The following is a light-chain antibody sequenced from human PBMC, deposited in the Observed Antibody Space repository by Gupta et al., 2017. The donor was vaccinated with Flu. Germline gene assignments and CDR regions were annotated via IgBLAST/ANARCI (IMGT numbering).Light chain of an antibody. J-gene: IGKJ1*01. CDR2: AAS. V-gene: IGKV1-17*01. CDR1: QGISSD. Sequence: DIQMTQSPSSLSASIGDRITITCRASQGISSDLGWYQEKLGKTPKRLIYAASTLQSGVPSRFSGSGSGTXFTLTIXSLQPEDFATYYCRQHNSSPRTFGXGTKVEIK. CDR3: RQHNSSPRT.